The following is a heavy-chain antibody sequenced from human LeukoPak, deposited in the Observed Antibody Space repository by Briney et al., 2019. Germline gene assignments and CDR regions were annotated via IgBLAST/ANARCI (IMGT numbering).Heavy chain of an antibody. D-gene: IGHD3-10*01. Sequence: PSETLSLTCTVYGGSFSGYYWSWIRQPPGKGLEWIGEINHSGSTNYNPSLKSRVTISVDTSKNQFSLKLSSVTAADTAVYYCARVELWGYYYMDVWGKGTTVTVSS. V-gene: IGHV4-34*01. CDR2: INHSGST. CDR1: GGSFSGYY. CDR3: ARVELWGYYYMDV. J-gene: IGHJ6*03.